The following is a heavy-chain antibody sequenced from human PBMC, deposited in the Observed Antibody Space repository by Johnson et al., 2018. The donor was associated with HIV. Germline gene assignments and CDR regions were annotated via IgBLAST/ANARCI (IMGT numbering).Heavy chain of an antibody. CDR2: IRYDTSNK. J-gene: IGHJ3*02. D-gene: IGHD6-13*01. CDR3: AKDFSSSWGRAFDI. V-gene: IGHV3-30*02. CDR1: EIIFRNYW. Sequence: QVQLVESGGGLVQPGGSLRLSCVDSEIIFRNYWMSWVRQAPGKGLEWVAFIRYDTSNKYYADSVKGRFTISRDNSRNTLDLQMNSLRAEDTAVYYCAKDFSSSWGRAFDIWGQGTMVTVSS.